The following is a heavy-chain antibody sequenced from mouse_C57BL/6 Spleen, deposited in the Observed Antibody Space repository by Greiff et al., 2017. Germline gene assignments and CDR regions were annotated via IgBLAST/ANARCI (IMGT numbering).Heavy chain of an antibody. J-gene: IGHJ2*01. Sequence: EVQLHQSGPELVKPGASVKISCKASGYTFTDYYMNWVKQSHGKSLEWIGDINPNNGGTSYNQKFKGKATLTVDKSSSTAYMELRSLTSEDSAVYYCARGDYYRGYWGQGTTLTVSS. CDR2: INPNNGGT. V-gene: IGHV1-26*01. CDR3: ARGDYYRGY. CDR1: GYTFTDYY. D-gene: IGHD1-1*01.